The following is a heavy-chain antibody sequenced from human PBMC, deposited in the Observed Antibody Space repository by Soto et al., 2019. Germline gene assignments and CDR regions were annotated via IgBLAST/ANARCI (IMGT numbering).Heavy chain of an antibody. CDR1: GGSISSGGYY. CDR3: ARDKQLWTNNWFDP. V-gene: IGHV4-31*03. D-gene: IGHD5-18*01. Sequence: PSETLSLTCTVSGGSISSGGYYWSWIRQHPGKGLEWIGYIYYSGSTYYNPSLKSRVTISVDTSKNQFSLKLSSVTAADTAVYYCARDKQLWTNNWFDPWGQGTLVTVSS. J-gene: IGHJ5*02. CDR2: IYYSGST.